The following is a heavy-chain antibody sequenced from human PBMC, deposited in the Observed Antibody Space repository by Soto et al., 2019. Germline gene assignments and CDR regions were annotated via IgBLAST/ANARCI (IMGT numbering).Heavy chain of an antibody. V-gene: IGHV4-39*01. CDR3: ARLRRDYWFDP. J-gene: IGHJ5*02. Sequence: SETLSLTCTVSGGSISSSSYYWGWIRQPPGKGLEWIGSIYYSGSTYYNPSLKSRVTISVDTPKNQFSLKLSSVTAADTAVYYCARLRRDYWFDPWGQGTLVTVS. CDR2: IYYSGST. D-gene: IGHD2-21*02. CDR1: GGSISSSSYY.